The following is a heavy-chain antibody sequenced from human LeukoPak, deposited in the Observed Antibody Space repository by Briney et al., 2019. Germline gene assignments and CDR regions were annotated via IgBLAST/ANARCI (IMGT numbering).Heavy chain of an antibody. D-gene: IGHD2-21*01. Sequence: ASVKVSCKVSGYTFTDYYMHWVQQAPGKGPEWMGLVDPEDGETIYAEKFQGRVTITADTSTDTAYMELSSLRSEDTAVYYCATYCGGDCSIDYWGQGTLVTVSS. J-gene: IGHJ4*02. V-gene: IGHV1-69-2*01. CDR2: VDPEDGET. CDR1: GYTFTDYY. CDR3: ATYCGGDCSIDY.